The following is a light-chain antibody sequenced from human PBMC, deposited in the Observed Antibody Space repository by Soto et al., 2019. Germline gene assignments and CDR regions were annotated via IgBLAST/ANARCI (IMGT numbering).Light chain of an antibody. Sequence: QSVLTQPPSVSGAPGQRATISCTGSSSNIGAGNDVHWYQHLPGTAPKLVIYATSNRPSGVPDRFSGSKSGTSASLAITGLQAEDEAHYYCQSYDSSLSGSGVFGNGTKVTVL. V-gene: IGLV1-40*01. CDR3: QSYDSSLSGSGV. CDR2: ATS. CDR1: SSNIGAGND. J-gene: IGLJ1*01.